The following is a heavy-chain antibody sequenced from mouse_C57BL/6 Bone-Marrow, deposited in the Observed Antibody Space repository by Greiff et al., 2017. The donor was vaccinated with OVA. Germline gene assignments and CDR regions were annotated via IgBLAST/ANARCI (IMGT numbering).Heavy chain of an antibody. D-gene: IGHD2-5*01. Sequence: QVQLQQPGAELVRPGSSVKLSCKASGYTFTSYWMHWVKQRPIQGLEWIGNIDPSDSETHYNQKFKDKATLTVDKSSSTAYMQLSSLTSEDSAVYYGARGIVTDYYAMDYWGQGTSVTVSS. J-gene: IGHJ4*01. CDR1: GYTFTSYW. CDR2: IDPSDSET. V-gene: IGHV1-52*01. CDR3: ARGIVTDYYAMDY.